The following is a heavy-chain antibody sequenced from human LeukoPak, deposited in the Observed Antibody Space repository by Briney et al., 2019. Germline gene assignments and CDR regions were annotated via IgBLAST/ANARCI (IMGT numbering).Heavy chain of an antibody. CDR1: GGSFSGYY. CDR2: INHSGST. Sequence: SETLSLTCAVHGGSFSGYYWSWIRQPAGKGLEWIGEINHSGSTNYNPSLKSRVTISVDTSKNQFSLKLSSVTAADTAVYYCARPLRYCSSTSCYRYFQHWGQGTLVTVSS. V-gene: IGHV4-34*01. CDR3: ARPLRYCSSTSCYRYFQH. J-gene: IGHJ1*01. D-gene: IGHD2-2*01.